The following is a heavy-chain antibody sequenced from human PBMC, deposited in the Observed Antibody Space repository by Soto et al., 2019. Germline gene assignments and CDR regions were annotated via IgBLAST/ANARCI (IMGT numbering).Heavy chain of an antibody. CDR2: IYDGEST. J-gene: IGHJ4*02. Sequence: QLQLQESGSGLVKPSQTLSLTCAVSGGSISSGGYSWSWIRQPPGKGLEWIGYIYDGESTYYNPSPKSRVTITVDRSKNQFPLKLSSVTAADTAVYYCARAEGGIFDYWGQGTLVTVSS. CDR3: ARAEGGIFDY. CDR1: GGSISSGGYS. V-gene: IGHV4-30-2*01.